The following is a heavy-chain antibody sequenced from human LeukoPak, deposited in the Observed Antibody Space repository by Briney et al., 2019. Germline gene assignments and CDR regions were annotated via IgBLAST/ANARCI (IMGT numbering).Heavy chain of an antibody. J-gene: IGHJ6*03. V-gene: IGHV5-51*01. CDR3: ERGGSTLDYYMDV. CDR1: GYSFTSYW. Sequence: GESLKISCKGSGYSFTSYWIGWVRQMPGKGLEWMGIIYPGDSDTRYSPSFQGQVTISADKSVSTASLQWSSLKASHTAMYYCERGGSTLDYYMDVWGKGTTVTVSS. CDR2: IYPGDSDT. D-gene: IGHD2-2*01.